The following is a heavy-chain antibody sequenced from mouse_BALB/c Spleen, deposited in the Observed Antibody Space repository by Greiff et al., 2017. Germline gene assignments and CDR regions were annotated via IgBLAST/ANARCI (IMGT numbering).Heavy chain of an antibody. D-gene: IGHD2-10*01. V-gene: IGHV1-7*01. Sequence: QVQLKQSGAELAKPGASVKMSCKASGYTFTSYWMHWVKQRPGQGLEWIGYINPSTGYTEYNQKFKDKATLTADKSSSTAYMQLSSLTSEDSAVYYCARSYPGFAYWGQGTLVTVSA. J-gene: IGHJ3*01. CDR1: GYTFTSYW. CDR2: INPSTGYT. CDR3: ARSYPGFAY.